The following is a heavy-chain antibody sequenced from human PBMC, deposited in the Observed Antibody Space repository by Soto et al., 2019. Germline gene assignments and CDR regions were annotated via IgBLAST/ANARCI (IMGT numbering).Heavy chain of an antibody. Sequence: QVQLQESGPGLVKPSETLSLTCSVSRGSISSYYWSCVRQPPGKGLEWIGFIHRTGSTKYNPSLESRVTISVDTSQNQLSLRLSSVTAADTAVYYCARESAGSGKNNWFDPWGQGILVTVSS. D-gene: IGHD3-10*01. CDR2: IHRTGST. CDR1: RGSISSYY. CDR3: ARESAGSGKNNWFDP. V-gene: IGHV4-59*01. J-gene: IGHJ5*02.